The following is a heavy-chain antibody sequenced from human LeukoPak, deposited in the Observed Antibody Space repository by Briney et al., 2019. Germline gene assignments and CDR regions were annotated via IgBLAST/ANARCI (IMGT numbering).Heavy chain of an antibody. J-gene: IGHJ5*02. CDR2: IYYSGST. V-gene: IGHV4-59*01. D-gene: IGHD1-26*01. CDR3: ARGWGSYQFDP. CDR1: GGSISSYY. Sequence: PSETLSLTCTVSGGSISSYYWSWIRQAPGKGLEWIGYIYYSGSTNYNPSLKSRVTISVDTSKNQFSLKLSSVTAADTAVYYCARGWGSYQFDPWGQGTLVTVSS.